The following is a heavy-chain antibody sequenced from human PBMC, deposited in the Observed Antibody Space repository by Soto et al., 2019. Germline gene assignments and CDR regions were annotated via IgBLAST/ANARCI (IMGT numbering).Heavy chain of an antibody. J-gene: IGHJ3*01. CDR1: GFTFSYYW. Sequence: VQLVESGGGLVRPGGSLRLSCAASGFTFSYYWLHWVRQPPGKGLVWVSRIHSDGSSTTYADFVKGRFIISRDNARNTVDLQMNSVRVEDTAVYYCARGDRGAFDLWGQGTVVTVSS. CDR3: ARGDRGAFDL. D-gene: IGHD1-26*01. CDR2: IHSDGSST. V-gene: IGHV3-74*01.